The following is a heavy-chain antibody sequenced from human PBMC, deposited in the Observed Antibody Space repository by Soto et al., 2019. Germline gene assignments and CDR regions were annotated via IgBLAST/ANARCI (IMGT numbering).Heavy chain of an antibody. V-gene: IGHV2-5*02. CDR1: GFSLRTSGVG. Sequence: QITLKESGPTLVNSTQTLTLTCTLSGFSLRTSGVGVGWIRQPPGKALEWLALIYWDDDKRYSPSLKSRLTISKDTSRHQVVLTITNMDPMDSATYYCAHKLDCTNGVCRNWFDPWGQGTLVTVSS. J-gene: IGHJ5*02. CDR2: IYWDDDK. CDR3: AHKLDCTNGVCRNWFDP. D-gene: IGHD2-8*01.